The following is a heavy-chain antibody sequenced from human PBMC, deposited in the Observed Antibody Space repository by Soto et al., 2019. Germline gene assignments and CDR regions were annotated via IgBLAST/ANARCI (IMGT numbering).Heavy chain of an antibody. CDR2: MNPHSGNT. Sequence: QVQLVQSGAEVKKHGASVKVSCKASGYTFTSYDINWVRQATGQVLEWMGWMNPHSGNTGYAQKFQCRVTMTRKTSISTAYMELSSLRSEKTAVYYGAREASGCYRLDYWGQGTLVTGSS. V-gene: IGHV1-8*01. D-gene: IGHD1-26*01. CDR3: AREASGCYRLDY. CDR1: GYTFTSYD. J-gene: IGHJ4*02.